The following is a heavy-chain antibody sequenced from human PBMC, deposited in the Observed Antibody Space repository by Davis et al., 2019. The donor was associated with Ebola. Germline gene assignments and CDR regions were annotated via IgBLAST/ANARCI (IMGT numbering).Heavy chain of an antibody. Sequence: AASVKVSCKASGYTFSSYDINWVRQATGQGLEWMGWMNPNSGNTGYAQKFQGRVTMTRNTSISTAYMELSSLRSEDTAVYYCARGIYSSSWYGAYWGQGTLVTVSS. CDR3: ARGIYSSSWYGAY. J-gene: IGHJ4*02. D-gene: IGHD6-13*01. V-gene: IGHV1-8*01. CDR2: MNPNSGNT. CDR1: GYTFSSYD.